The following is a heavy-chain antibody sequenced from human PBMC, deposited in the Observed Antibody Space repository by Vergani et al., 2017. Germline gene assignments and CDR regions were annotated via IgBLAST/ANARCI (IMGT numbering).Heavy chain of an antibody. CDR2: ISSSSSYT. D-gene: IGHD6-19*01. CDR1: GFTFSDYY. Sequence: QVQLVESGGGLVKPGGSLRLSCAASGFTFSDYYMSWIRQAPGKGLEWVSYISSSSSYTNYADSVKGRFTISRDNAKNSLYLQMNSLRAEDTAVYYCARGPAVAGTSVFHYYYGMDVWGQGTTVTVSS. J-gene: IGHJ6*02. V-gene: IGHV3-11*05. CDR3: ARGPAVAGTSVFHYYYGMDV.